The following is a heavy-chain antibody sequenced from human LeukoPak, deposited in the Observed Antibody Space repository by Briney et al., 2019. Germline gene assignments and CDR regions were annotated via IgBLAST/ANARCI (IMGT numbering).Heavy chain of an antibody. J-gene: IGHJ6*02. D-gene: IGHD3-10*01. V-gene: IGHV3-30*18. Sequence: GGSLRLSCAASGFTFSSYGMHWVRQAPGKGLEWVAVISYDGSNKYYADSVKGRFTISRDNSKNTLYLQMNSLRAEDTAVYYCAKEWAYYYGSGNIYYYGMDVWGQGTTVTVSS. CDR2: ISYDGSNK. CDR3: AKEWAYYYGSGNIYYYGMDV. CDR1: GFTFSSYG.